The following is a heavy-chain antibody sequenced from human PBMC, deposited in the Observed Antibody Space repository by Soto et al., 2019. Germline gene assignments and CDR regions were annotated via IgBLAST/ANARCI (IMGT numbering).Heavy chain of an antibody. Sequence: ASVKVSCKASGYTFTSYGISWVRQAPGQGLEWMGWISAYNGNTNYAQKLQGRVTMTTDTSTSTAYMELRSLSSDDTAVYYCARVGRRSTSFYYYYGMDVWGQGTTVTVSS. V-gene: IGHV1-18*01. CDR2: ISAYNGNT. CDR1: GYTFTSYG. CDR3: ARVGRRSTSFYYYYGMDV. J-gene: IGHJ6*02. D-gene: IGHD2-2*01.